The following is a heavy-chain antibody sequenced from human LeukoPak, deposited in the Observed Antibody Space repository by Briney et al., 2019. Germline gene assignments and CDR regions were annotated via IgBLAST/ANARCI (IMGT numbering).Heavy chain of an antibody. CDR2: ISHDDSVQ. CDR3: ARDGQLDY. J-gene: IGHJ4*02. V-gene: IGHV3-30*04. CDR1: GFTFSNYA. Sequence: PGRSLRLSCAASGFTFSNYALHWVRQAPGKGLEWVAVISHDDSVQYYPDSVKGRFTISRDHSKSTLYLQMNSLRSDDTAVYYCARDGQLDYWGQGTLVTVFS.